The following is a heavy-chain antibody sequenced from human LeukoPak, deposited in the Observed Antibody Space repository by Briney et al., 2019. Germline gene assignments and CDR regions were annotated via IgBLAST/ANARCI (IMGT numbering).Heavy chain of an antibody. CDR3: ARDHPGSNSLDY. Sequence: GGSLRLSGVASGFTFNQYWMHWVRQAPGAGLEWVSRLRTDGGRTNYADSVKGRFTISRDNARNTVSLQMNSLRVEDTAVYYCARDHPGSNSLDYWGQGTLVTVSS. CDR1: GFTFNQYW. J-gene: IGHJ4*02. V-gene: IGHV3-74*01. CDR2: LRTDGGRT. D-gene: IGHD4-11*01.